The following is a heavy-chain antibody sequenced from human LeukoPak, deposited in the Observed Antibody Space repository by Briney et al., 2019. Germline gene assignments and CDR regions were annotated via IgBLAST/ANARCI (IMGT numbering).Heavy chain of an antibody. V-gene: IGHV3-43*02. CDR1: GFTFADYA. J-gene: IGHJ4*02. CDR3: VRDFSVADLTDY. Sequence: GGSLRPSCAVSGFTFADYAMHWVRQAPGERLEWVALISGYGGDPYYADSVGGRFTISTDNRNNSLFLQINSLRTEDTAFYYCVRDFSVADLTDYWGQGTLVTVSS. D-gene: IGHD6-19*01. CDR2: ISGYGGDP.